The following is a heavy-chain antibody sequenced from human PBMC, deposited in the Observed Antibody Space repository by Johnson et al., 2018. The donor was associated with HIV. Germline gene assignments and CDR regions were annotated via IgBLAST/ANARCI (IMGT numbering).Heavy chain of an antibody. V-gene: IGHV3-30*04. CDR3: ARAMAAAGVRTVDL. Sequence: QVQLVESGGGVVQPGRSLRLSCAASGFTFSSYAMHWVRQAPGKGLEWVAVISYDGSNKYYADSVKGRFTISRDNSKNTLYLQMNSLRVEDTAMYYCARAMAAAGVRTVDLWGQGAMVTVSS. D-gene: IGHD6-25*01. CDR1: GFTFSSYA. CDR2: ISYDGSNK. J-gene: IGHJ3*01.